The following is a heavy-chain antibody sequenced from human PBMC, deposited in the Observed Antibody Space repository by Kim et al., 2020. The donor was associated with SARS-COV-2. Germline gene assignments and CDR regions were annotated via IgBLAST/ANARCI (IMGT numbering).Heavy chain of an antibody. Sequence: ASVKVSCKASGYTFTSYGISWVRQAPGQGLEWMGWISAYNGNTNYAQKLQGRVTMTTDTSTSTAYMELRSLRSDDTAVYYCARDPDYYGSGTQLGDWGQGTLVTVSS. CDR1: GYTFTSYG. CDR2: ISAYNGNT. J-gene: IGHJ4*02. CDR3: ARDPDYYGSGTQLGD. D-gene: IGHD3-10*01. V-gene: IGHV1-18*01.